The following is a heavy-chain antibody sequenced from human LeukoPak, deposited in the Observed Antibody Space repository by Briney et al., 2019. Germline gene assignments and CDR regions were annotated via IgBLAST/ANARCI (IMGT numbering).Heavy chain of an antibody. CDR3: ARGYHDDSSGYWGYFDY. CDR2: IIPIFGTA. J-gene: IGHJ4*02. D-gene: IGHD3-22*01. CDR1: GGTFSSYA. V-gene: IGHV1-69*13. Sequence: ASVKVSCKASGGTFSSYAISWVRQAPGQGLEWMGGIIPIFGTANYAQKFQGRVTITADESTSTAYMELSSLRSEDTAVYYCARGYHDDSSGYWGYFDYWGQGTLVTVSS.